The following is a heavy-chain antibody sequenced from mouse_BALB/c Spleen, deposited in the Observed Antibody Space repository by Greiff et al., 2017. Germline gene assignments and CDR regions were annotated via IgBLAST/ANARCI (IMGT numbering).Heavy chain of an antibody. D-gene: IGHD2-4*01. J-gene: IGHJ4*01. CDR2: INPSTGYT. Sequence: QVQLKQSGAELAKPGASVKMSCKASGYTFTSYWMHWVKQRPGQGLEWIGYINPSTGYTEYNQKFKDKATLTADKSSSTAYMQLSSLTSEDSAVYYCARLRLRRDYAMDYWGQGTSVTVSS. CDR1: GYTFTSYW. CDR3: ARLRLRRDYAMDY. V-gene: IGHV1-7*01.